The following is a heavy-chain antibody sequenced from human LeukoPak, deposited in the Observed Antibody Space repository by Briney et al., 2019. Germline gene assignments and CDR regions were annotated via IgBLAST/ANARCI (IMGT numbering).Heavy chain of an antibody. Sequence: SETLSHTCAVYGGSFSGYYWSWIRQPPGKGLEWIGEINHSGSTNYNPSLKSRVTISVDTSKNQFSLKLSSVTAADTAVYYCARPSENDYGDYWGQGTLVTVSS. CDR1: GGSFSGYY. CDR3: ARPSENDYGDY. J-gene: IGHJ4*02. CDR2: INHSGST. V-gene: IGHV4-34*01.